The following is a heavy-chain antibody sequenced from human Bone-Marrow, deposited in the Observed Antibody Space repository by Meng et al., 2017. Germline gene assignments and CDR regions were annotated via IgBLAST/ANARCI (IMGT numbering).Heavy chain of an antibody. Sequence: SETLSLTCTVSGGSISSSSYYWGWIRQPPGKGLEWIGSIYYSGSTYYNPSLKSRVTISVDKSRNQFSLKLSSVTAADTALYYCARELTTMHWFGPWGQGTLVTVSS. CDR3: ARELTTMHWFGP. CDR1: GGSISSSSYY. V-gene: IGHV4-39*07. D-gene: IGHD4-11*01. CDR2: IYYSGST. J-gene: IGHJ5*02.